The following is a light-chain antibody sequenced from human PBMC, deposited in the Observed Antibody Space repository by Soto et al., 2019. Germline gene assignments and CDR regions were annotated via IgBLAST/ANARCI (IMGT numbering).Light chain of an antibody. Sequence: QSVLTQPPSVSGAPGQRVTISCTGSSSNLGSGFDVQWYQQLPGTAPKLLIYYNDNRPSGVPDRFSGSKSGTSASLAITGLQEDEEADYYCQSYDGSRSVHVVFGGGTKLTVL. CDR3: QSYDGSRSVHVV. CDR1: SSNLGSGFD. V-gene: IGLV1-40*01. J-gene: IGLJ2*01. CDR2: YND.